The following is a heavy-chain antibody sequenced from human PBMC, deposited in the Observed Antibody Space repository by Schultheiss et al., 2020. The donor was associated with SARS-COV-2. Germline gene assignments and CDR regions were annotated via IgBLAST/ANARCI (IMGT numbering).Heavy chain of an antibody. CDR3: ATGQIAVAANWFDP. Sequence: GESLKISCKVSGYTLTELSMHWVRQAPGKGLEWMGGFDPEDGETIYAQKFQGRVTMTEDTSTDTAYMELSSLRSEDTAVYYCATGQIAVAANWFDPWGQGTLVTVSS. J-gene: IGHJ5*02. D-gene: IGHD6-19*01. V-gene: IGHV1-24*01. CDR1: GYTLTELS. CDR2: FDPEDGET.